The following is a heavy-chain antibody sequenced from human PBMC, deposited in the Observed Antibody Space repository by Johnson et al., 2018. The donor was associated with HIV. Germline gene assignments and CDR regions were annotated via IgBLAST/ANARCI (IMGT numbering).Heavy chain of an antibody. D-gene: IGHD3-9*01. CDR2: IFSVGDV. CDR1: GITVGTNY. Sequence: VQLVESGGGLVQPGGSLRLSCAASGITVGTNYMSWVRQAPGKGLEWVSVIFSVGDVYYADSVKGRFTISRDNSKNMVYLQMNSLRPEDTAGYYCATDGRDLVTRGSFDVWGQGAVFPASS. J-gene: IGHJ3*01. CDR3: ATDGRDLVTRGSFDV. V-gene: IGHV3-66*02.